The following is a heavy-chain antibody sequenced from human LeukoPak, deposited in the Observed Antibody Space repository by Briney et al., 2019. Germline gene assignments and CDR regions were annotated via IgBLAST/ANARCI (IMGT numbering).Heavy chain of an antibody. CDR1: GYTFTSNY. CDR3: ATSPRSRTWYYYYGMDV. J-gene: IGHJ6*02. D-gene: IGHD1-7*01. Sequence: ASVKVSCKASGYTFTSNYIHWVRQAPGQGLEWMGMIYPRDGSTSYAQKFQGRVTVTRDTSTSTVHMELSGLRSEDTAVYYCATSPRSRTWYYYYGMDVWGQGTTVTVSS. V-gene: IGHV1-46*01. CDR2: IYPRDGST.